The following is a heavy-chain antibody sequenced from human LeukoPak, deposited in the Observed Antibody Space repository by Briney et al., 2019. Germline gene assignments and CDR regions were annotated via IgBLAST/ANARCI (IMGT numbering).Heavy chain of an antibody. V-gene: IGHV3-74*01. CDR1: GSTFSSYW. CDR3: ARGSYSLGGFDY. CDR2: ISSDGSDT. J-gene: IGHJ4*02. D-gene: IGHD6-13*01. Sequence: PGGSLRLSCAASGSTFSSYWMHWVRQAPRKGLVWVSRISSDGSDTNYADSVKGRFTISRDNAKNTLYLPMNSLRAEDTAVYYCARGSYSLGGFDYWGQGTLVTVSS.